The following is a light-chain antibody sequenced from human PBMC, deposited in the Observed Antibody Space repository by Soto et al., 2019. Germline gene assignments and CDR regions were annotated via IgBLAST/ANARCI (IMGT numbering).Light chain of an antibody. CDR2: SAS. CDR3: QQSYSTPFT. Sequence: QMTQSPSSLSASVGDRVTITCRASQSISNYLNWYQQKPGKAPKLLIFSASTLQSGVPSRFSSSGSGTDFTLTISSLQPEDFATYYCQQSYSTPFTFGPGTKVDI. V-gene: IGKV1-39*01. J-gene: IGKJ3*01. CDR1: QSISNY.